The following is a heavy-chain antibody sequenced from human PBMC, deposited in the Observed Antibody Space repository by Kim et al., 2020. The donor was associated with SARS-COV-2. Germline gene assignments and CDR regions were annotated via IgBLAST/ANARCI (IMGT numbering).Heavy chain of an antibody. CDR2: INHSGTT. D-gene: IGHD2-2*01. CDR3: ARELVLYSYAMDV. J-gene: IGHJ6*02. CDR1: GASISSNDW. V-gene: IGHV4-4*02. Sequence: SETLSLTCAVSGASISSNDWWTWIRQPPGRGLEYIGMINHSGTTNYNPSLKSRVIISVDKSKNHFSLKLTSVTAADTAVYSCARELVLYSYAMDVWGQGTTVTVSS.